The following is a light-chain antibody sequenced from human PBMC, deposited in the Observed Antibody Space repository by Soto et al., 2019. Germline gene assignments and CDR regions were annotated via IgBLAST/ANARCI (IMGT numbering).Light chain of an antibody. Sequence: EIVLTQSPGTLSLSPGESATLSCRASQSVSNNYLAWYQQKPGQGPRLLIYGASSRATGIPDRFSGSGSGTDFTLTISRLEPEDFAVYYCQQYGTPPQTFGQGTKVDIK. CDR1: QSVSNNY. J-gene: IGKJ1*01. CDR3: QQYGTPPQT. CDR2: GAS. V-gene: IGKV3-20*01.